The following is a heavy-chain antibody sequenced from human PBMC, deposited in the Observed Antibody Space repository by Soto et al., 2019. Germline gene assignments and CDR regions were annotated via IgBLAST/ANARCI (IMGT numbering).Heavy chain of an antibody. CDR3: ARDAEDIVVVVAATQYGGPFDY. J-gene: IGHJ4*02. V-gene: IGHV1-18*01. Sequence: ASVKVSCKASGYTFTSYGISWVRQAPGQGLEWMGWISAYNGNTNYAQKLQGRVTMTTDTSTSTAYMELRSLRSDDTAVYYCARDAEDIVVVVAATQYGGPFDYWGQGTXVTVSS. D-gene: IGHD2-15*01. CDR1: GYTFTSYG. CDR2: ISAYNGNT.